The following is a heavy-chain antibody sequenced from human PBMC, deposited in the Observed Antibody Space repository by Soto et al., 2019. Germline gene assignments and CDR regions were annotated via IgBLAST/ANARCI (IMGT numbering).Heavy chain of an antibody. CDR1: GFTFSSYS. J-gene: IGHJ4*02. CDR3: VKDRYVDY. V-gene: IGHV3-64D*06. CDR2: ISSEGAST. Sequence: GGSLRLSCAASGFTFSSYSMNWVRQAPGKGLEYVASISSEGASTYYTDSVKGRFIISRDNSKNTLYLQMSSLRAEDTAVYYCVKDRYVDYWGQGILVTVSS.